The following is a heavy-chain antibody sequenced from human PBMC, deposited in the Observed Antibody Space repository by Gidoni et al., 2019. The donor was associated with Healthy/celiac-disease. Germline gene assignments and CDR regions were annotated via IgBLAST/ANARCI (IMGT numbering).Heavy chain of an antibody. D-gene: IGHD2-15*01. V-gene: IGHV4-34*01. Sequence: QVQLQQWGAGLLKPSETLSLNCAVYGGSFRGYSWSWIRQPPGKGLEWIGDINHSGSTNYNPSLKSRVTISVDTSKNQFSLKLSSVTAADTAVYYCARGWRGYCSGGSCYSGVWGVFPGMDVWGQGTTVTVSS. CDR3: ARGWRGYCSGGSCYSGVWGVFPGMDV. CDR2: INHSGST. CDR1: GGSFRGYS. J-gene: IGHJ6*02.